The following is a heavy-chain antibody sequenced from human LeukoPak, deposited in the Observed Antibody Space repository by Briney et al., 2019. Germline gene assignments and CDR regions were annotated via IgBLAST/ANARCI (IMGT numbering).Heavy chain of an antibody. D-gene: IGHD4-23*01. J-gene: IGHJ6*03. V-gene: IGHV1-69*05. CDR1: GGTFSSYA. Sequence: SVKVSCKASGGTFSSYAISWVRQAPGQGLEWMGGIIPIFGTANYAQKFQGRVTITTDESTSTAYMELSSLRSEDTAVYYCARGGYGGNSDYYYYYMDVWGKGTKVTVSS. CDR2: IIPIFGTA. CDR3: ARGGYGGNSDYYYYYMDV.